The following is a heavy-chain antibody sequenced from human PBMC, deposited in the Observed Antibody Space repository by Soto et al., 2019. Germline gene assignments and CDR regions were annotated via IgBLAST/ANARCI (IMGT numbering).Heavy chain of an antibody. CDR1: GYTFTSYY. CDR2: INPSGGST. J-gene: IGHJ4*02. D-gene: IGHD3-22*01. Sequence: ASVKVSCKASGYTFTSYYMHWVRQAPGQGLEWMGIINPSGGSTSYAQKFQGRVTMTRDTSTSTVYMELSSLRSEDTAVYYCATLRYDSSVAGYFGYWGQGTRVTVSS. CDR3: ATLRYDSSVAGYFGY. V-gene: IGHV1-46*01.